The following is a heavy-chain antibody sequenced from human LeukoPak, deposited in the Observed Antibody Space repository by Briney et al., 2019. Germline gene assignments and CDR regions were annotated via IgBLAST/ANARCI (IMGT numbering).Heavy chain of an antibody. CDR1: GYTFTSYY. D-gene: IGHD5-24*01. V-gene: IGHV1-46*01. Sequence: ASVKVSFKASGYTFTSYYMHWVRQAPGQGLEWMGIINPSGGSTSYAQKFQGRVTMTRDTSTSTVYMELSSLRSEDTAVYYCARDLVPKDRDGYHTGDHHRDYWGQGTLVTVSS. J-gene: IGHJ4*02. CDR2: INPSGGST. CDR3: ARDLVPKDRDGYHTGDHHRDY.